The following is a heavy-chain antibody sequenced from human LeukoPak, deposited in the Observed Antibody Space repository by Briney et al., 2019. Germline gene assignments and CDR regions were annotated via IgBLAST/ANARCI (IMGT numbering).Heavy chain of an antibody. Sequence: ASVKVSCKASGYTFTNYGISWVRQAPGQGLEWMGWISAYNGNTNYAQKFQGRVTMTTDTSTSTAYMELRSLRSEDTAVYYCARVPMGGYTSKVDYYGMDVWGQGPTVTVSS. D-gene: IGHD5-18*01. CDR2: ISAYNGNT. V-gene: IGHV1-18*01. CDR1: GYTFTNYG. J-gene: IGHJ6*02. CDR3: ARVPMGGYTSKVDYYGMDV.